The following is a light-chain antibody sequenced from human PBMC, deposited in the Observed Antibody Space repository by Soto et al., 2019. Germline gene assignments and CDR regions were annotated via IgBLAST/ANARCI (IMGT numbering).Light chain of an antibody. CDR2: DTS. J-gene: IGKJ4*01. Sequence: EIVMTHSPATLSVSPCERATLSSSASQSVSGNLAWYQQKPGQAPRLLIYDTSTRATDIPARFSGSGSGTEFTLTISNLQSEDFAVYYCQQYNEWPPLTFGGGTKVDIK. V-gene: IGKV3-15*01. CDR1: QSVSGN. CDR3: QQYNEWPPLT.